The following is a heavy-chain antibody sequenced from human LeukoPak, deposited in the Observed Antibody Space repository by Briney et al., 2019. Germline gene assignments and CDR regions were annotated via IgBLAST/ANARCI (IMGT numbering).Heavy chain of an antibody. V-gene: IGHV3-48*04. CDR1: GFTFSSYW. CDR2: ISSSGSTI. CDR3: ARDGGWTRGSSGYYETHY. D-gene: IGHD3-22*01. J-gene: IGHJ4*02. Sequence: GGSLRLSCAASGFTFSSYWMSWVRQAPGKGLEWVSYISSSGSTIYYADSVKGRFTISRDNAKNSLYLQMNNLRAEDTAVYYCARDGGWTRGSSGYYETHYWGQGTLVTVSS.